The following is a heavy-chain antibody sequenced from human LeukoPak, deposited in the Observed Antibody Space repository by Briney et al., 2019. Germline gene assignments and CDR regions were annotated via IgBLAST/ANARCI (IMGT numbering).Heavy chain of an antibody. Sequence: GESLKISCKGSGCRFTSYWIGWVRQMPGKGLEWMGIIYPGDSDTRYSPSFQGQVIISGDKSISTAYLQWSSLKASDTAMYYCARPSAGRNYYYDSSGYYYDYWGQGTLVTVSS. D-gene: IGHD3-22*01. CDR1: GCRFTSYW. V-gene: IGHV5-51*01. J-gene: IGHJ4*02. CDR3: ARPSAGRNYYYDSSGYYYDY. CDR2: IYPGDSDT.